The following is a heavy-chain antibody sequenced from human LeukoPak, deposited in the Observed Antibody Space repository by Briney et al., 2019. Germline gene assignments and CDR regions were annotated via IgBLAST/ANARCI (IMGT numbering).Heavy chain of an antibody. CDR2: IYHSGST. J-gene: IGHJ4*02. CDR1: GGSISSSNW. V-gene: IGHV4-4*02. D-gene: IGHD3-9*01. Sequence: PSETLSLTCAVSGGSISSSNWWNWVCQPPGKGLEWIGQIYHSGSTNYNPSLKTRVTISVDKSKSQFSLNLTSVTAADTAVYYCASRRVTIFWDTPAGIDYWGQGTLVTVSS. CDR3: ASRRVTIFWDTPAGIDY.